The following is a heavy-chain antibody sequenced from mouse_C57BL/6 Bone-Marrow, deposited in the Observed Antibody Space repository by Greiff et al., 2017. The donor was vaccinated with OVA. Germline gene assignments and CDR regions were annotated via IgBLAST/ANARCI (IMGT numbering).Heavy chain of an antibody. J-gene: IGHJ2*01. D-gene: IGHD1-1*01. V-gene: IGHV1-81*01. CDR2: IYPRSGNT. CDR3: ARGKGITTRGYFDY. Sequence: VKLQQSGAELARPGASVKLSCKASGYTFTSYGISWVKQRTGQGLEWIGEIYPRSGNTYYNEKFKGKATLTAYKSSSTAYMELRSLTSEDSAVYFCARGKGITTRGYFDYWGQGTTLTVSS. CDR1: GYTFTSYG.